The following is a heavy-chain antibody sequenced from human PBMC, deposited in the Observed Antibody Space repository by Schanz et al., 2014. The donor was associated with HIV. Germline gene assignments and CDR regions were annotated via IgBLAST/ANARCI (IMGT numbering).Heavy chain of an antibody. Sequence: VQLLESGGGLEQPGGSLRLSCAASGFTFNSYAMHWVRQAPGKGLEWVTVISNDGSNKYYTDSVKGRFTISRDNSKNTLYLQMNSLRAEDTAVYYCAKCPTMVRGTGMDVWGQGTTVTVSS. V-gene: IGHV3-30-3*02. CDR2: ISNDGSNK. D-gene: IGHD3-10*01. J-gene: IGHJ6*02. CDR1: GFTFNSYA. CDR3: AKCPTMVRGTGMDV.